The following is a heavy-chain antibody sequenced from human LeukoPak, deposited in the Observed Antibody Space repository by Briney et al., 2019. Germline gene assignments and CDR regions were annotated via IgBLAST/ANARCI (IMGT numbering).Heavy chain of an antibody. D-gene: IGHD3-9*01. V-gene: IGHV4-38-2*02. J-gene: IGHJ3*02. Sequence: SETLSLTCTVSGGSISSGYYWGWIRQPPGKGLEWIGSMYHSGSTYYNPSLKSRVTISVDTSKNQFSLKLSSVTAADTAVYYCARVITILRGAFDIWGQGTMVTVSS. CDR1: GGSISSGYY. CDR2: MYHSGST. CDR3: ARVITILRGAFDI.